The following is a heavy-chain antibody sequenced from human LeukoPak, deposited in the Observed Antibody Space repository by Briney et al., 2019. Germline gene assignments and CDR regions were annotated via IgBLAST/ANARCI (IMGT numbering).Heavy chain of an antibody. V-gene: IGHV3-21*01. CDR3: ARGVAAARDYYYYYGMDV. Sequence: GGSLRLSCAASGFTFSSYSMNWVRQAPGKGLEWVSSISSSRSYIYYADSVKGRFTISRDNAKNSLYLQMNSLRAEDTAVYYCARGVAAARDYYYYYGMDVWGQGTTVTVSS. D-gene: IGHD6-13*01. J-gene: IGHJ6*02. CDR1: GFTFSSYS. CDR2: ISSSRSYI.